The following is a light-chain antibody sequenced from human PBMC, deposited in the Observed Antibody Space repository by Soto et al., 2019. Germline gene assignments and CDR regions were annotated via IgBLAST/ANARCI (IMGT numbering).Light chain of an antibody. J-gene: IGLJ1*01. CDR1: SSDVGAYDY. CDR2: EVT. Sequence: QSALTQPASVSGSPGQSITISCTGTSSDVGAYDYVSWYQQHPGKAPKFMIYEVTNRPSGVSHCFSGSKSGNTASLTISGLQAEDEADYYCTSYTSTSTYVFGTGTKLTVL. CDR3: TSYTSTSTYV. V-gene: IGLV2-14*01.